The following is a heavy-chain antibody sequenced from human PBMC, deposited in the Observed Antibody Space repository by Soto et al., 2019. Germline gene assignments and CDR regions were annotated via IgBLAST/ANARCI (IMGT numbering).Heavy chain of an antibody. CDR3: AKEGGCSSTSCYGGDYYYYYGMDV. V-gene: IGHV3-9*01. CDR2: ISWDSGSI. Sequence: DVQLVESGGGLVQPGRSLRLSCAASGFTFDDYAMHWVRQAPGKGLEWVSGISWDSGSIGYADSVKGRFTISRDNAKNSLYLQMNSLRAEDTGLYYCAKEGGCSSTSCYGGDYYYYYGMDVWGQGTTVTVSS. D-gene: IGHD2-2*01. J-gene: IGHJ6*02. CDR1: GFTFDDYA.